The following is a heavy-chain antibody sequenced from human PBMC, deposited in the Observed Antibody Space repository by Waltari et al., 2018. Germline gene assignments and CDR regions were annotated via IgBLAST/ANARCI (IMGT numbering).Heavy chain of an antibody. CDR3: AVSPDTATSRAAFHF. D-gene: IGHD5-18*01. CDR2: RYRSGVN. V-gene: IGHV4-61*02. J-gene: IGHJ6*02. Sequence: QVQLQESGPGLAKASQTLSLTCDVSGGSIRNLNFYWSWIRQPAGKGLEWIGRRYRSGVNDYNPSLRCRATMFLDMSKNQFSLTVDSLIAADTAVYYCAVSPDTATSRAAFHFWGPGTTVSVSS. CDR1: GGSIRNLNFY.